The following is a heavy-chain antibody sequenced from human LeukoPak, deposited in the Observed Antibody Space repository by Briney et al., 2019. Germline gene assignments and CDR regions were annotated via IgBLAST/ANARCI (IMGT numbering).Heavy chain of an antibody. J-gene: IGHJ3*02. D-gene: IGHD2-2*01. CDR3: ARVYCSSTSCNAFDI. V-gene: IGHV4-4*07. CDR1: DGSISSYY. Sequence: SETLSLTCTVSDGSISSYYWSWIRQPAGKGLEWIGRIYTSGSTNYNPSLKSRVTMSVDTSKNQFSLKLSSVTAADTAVYYCARVYCSSTSCNAFDIWGQGTMVTVSS. CDR2: IYTSGST.